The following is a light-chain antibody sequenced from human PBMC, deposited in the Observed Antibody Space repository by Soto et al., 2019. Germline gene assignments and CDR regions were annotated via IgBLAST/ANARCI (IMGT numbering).Light chain of an antibody. Sequence: EIVMTQSPLSLPVTPGEPASISCRSSQSLLHSNTYNYLDWYLQKPGQSPQLLIYLGSNRASGVXDXXSGSGSGTGFTLKISRVDAEDVGIYYCMQSLQTPWTFGQGTKVEIK. CDR1: QSLLHSNTYNY. J-gene: IGKJ1*01. CDR3: MQSLQTPWT. V-gene: IGKV2-28*01. CDR2: LGS.